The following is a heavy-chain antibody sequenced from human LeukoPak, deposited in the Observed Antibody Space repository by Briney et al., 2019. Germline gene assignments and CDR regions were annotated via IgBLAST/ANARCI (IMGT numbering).Heavy chain of an antibody. V-gene: IGHV3-21*01. CDR1: GFTFSSYA. CDR3: ASADLTGYYGGDY. Sequence: GGSLRLSCAASGFTFSSYAMSWVRQAPGKGLEWVSSISSSATYIYYADSVKGRFTISRDDAKHSLFLQMNSLRAEDTAVYYCASADLTGYYGGDYWGQGTLVTVSS. CDR2: ISSSATYI. J-gene: IGHJ4*02. D-gene: IGHD3-9*01.